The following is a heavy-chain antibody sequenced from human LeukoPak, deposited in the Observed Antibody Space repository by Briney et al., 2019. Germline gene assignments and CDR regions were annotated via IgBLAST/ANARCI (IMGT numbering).Heavy chain of an antibody. CDR3: ARASPTVVTFDY. Sequence: EASVKLSCKSSGYTFTGYYMHWVRKAPGQGLEWMGWINPNSGGTNYAQKFQGRVTMTRDTSISTAYMELSRLRSDDTAVYYCARASPTVVTFDYWGQGTLVTVSS. CDR1: GYTFTGYY. J-gene: IGHJ4*02. CDR2: INPNSGGT. D-gene: IGHD4-23*01. V-gene: IGHV1-2*02.